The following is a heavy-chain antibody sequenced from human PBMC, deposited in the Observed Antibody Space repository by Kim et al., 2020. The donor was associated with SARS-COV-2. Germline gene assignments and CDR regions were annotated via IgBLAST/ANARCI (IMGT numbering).Heavy chain of an antibody. CDR2: IFYTGTT. CDR1: GDSITPYY. CDR3: ARSITPTSFADTSGTRYFDF. V-gene: IGHV4-59*01. Sequence: SETLSLTCSVSGDSITPYYWNWIRQAPGKGLEWIGYIFYTGTTTYNPSLKSRVTISVDTSKTQFTLKLTSVTAADTAVYYCARSITPTSFADTSGTRYFDFWGPGTLVTVSS. D-gene: IGHD3-22*01. J-gene: IGHJ4*02.